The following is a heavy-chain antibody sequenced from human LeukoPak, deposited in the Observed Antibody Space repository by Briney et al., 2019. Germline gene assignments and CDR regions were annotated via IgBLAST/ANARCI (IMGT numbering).Heavy chain of an antibody. D-gene: IGHD6-13*01. V-gene: IGHV3-23*01. J-gene: IGHJ4*02. Sequence: PGGSLRLSCAASGFTFSNYAMSWVRQAPGKGLEWVSAISGSGGSTYYADSVKGRFTISRDNSKNTLYLQMNSLRAEDTAVYYCATDVRGYSSSFFDCWGQGTLVTVSS. CDR1: GFTFSNYA. CDR2: ISGSGGST. CDR3: ATDVRGYSSSFFDC.